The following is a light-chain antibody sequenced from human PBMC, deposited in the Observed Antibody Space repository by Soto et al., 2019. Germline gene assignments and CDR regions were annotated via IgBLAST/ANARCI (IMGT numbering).Light chain of an antibody. Sequence: QSALPPPASVSGSPGQSITISCTGTSSDLGGYNYVSWYQQHPGKAPKLLIYXVSNRPSGVSNRFSGSKSGNTASLTISGLQAEDEADYYCSSYTSSGTDVFGTGTKVTVL. CDR1: SSDLGGYNY. V-gene: IGLV2-14*01. CDR3: SSYTSSGTDV. CDR2: XVS. J-gene: IGLJ1*01.